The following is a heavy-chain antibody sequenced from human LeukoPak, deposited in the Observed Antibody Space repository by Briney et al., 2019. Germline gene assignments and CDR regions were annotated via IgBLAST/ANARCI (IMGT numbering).Heavy chain of an antibody. Sequence: SETLSLTCTVSGGSISSYYWSWIRQPPGEGRGWIGYIYYSGSTNYNPSLKSRVTISVDTSKNQFSLKLSSVTAADTAVYYCARDNYGDYNYYYGMDVRGKGTTVTVSS. CDR3: ARDNYGDYNYYYGMDV. CDR1: GGSISSYY. CDR2: IYYSGST. J-gene: IGHJ6*04. D-gene: IGHD4-17*01. V-gene: IGHV4-59*01.